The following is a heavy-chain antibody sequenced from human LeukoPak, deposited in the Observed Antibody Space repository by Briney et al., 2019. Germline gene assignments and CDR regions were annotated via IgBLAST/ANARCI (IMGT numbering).Heavy chain of an antibody. D-gene: IGHD5-24*01. Sequence: NPSETLSLTCTVSGGSISSSSYYWGWIRQPPGKGLEWIGYIYYSGSTYYNPSLKSRVTISVDTSKNQFSLKLSSVTAADTAVYYCARVRGYNVFAWEHDYWGQGTLVTVSS. CDR1: GGSISSSSYY. CDR2: IYYSGST. V-gene: IGHV4-30-4*08. CDR3: ARVRGYNVFAWEHDY. J-gene: IGHJ4*02.